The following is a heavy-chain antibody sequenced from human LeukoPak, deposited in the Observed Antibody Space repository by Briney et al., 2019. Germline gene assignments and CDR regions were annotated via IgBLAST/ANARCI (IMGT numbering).Heavy chain of an antibody. CDR1: GGSISSGGYS. V-gene: IGHV4-30-2*01. CDR2: IYHSGST. D-gene: IGHD3-10*01. CDR3: ARGYYYGSGSYGLGYYFDY. Sequence: SQTLSLTCAVSGGSISSGGYSWSWIRQPPGKGLEWIGYIYHSGSTYYNPSLKSRVTISVDRSKNQFSLKLSSVTAADTAVYYCARGYYYGSGSYGLGYYFDYWGQGTLVTVSP. J-gene: IGHJ4*02.